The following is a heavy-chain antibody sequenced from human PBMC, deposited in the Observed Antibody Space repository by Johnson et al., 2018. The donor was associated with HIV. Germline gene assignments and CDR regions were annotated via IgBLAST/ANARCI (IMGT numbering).Heavy chain of an antibody. CDR1: GFTVGSNY. V-gene: IGHV3-53*01. CDR3: AREGNSGSYLENNAFDI. Sequence: VESGGGLIQPGGSLRLSCVASGFTVGSNYMSWVRQAPGKGLEWVSVIYSGGSTYYADSVKGRFTISRDNAKNSLYLQMNSLRAEDTALYYCAREGNSGSYLENNAFDIWGQGTTVTVSS. CDR2: IYSGGST. D-gene: IGHD1-26*01. J-gene: IGHJ3*02.